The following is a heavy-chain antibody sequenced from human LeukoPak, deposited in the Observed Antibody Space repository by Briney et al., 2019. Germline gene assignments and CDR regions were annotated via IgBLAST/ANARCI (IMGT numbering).Heavy chain of an antibody. V-gene: IGHV4-59*08. CDR2: IYRSGST. Sequence: SETLSLTCTVSGGSISSYYWSWIRQPPGKRLEWIGYIYRSGSTNYNPSLKSRVTISADTSKNQFSLKLSSVTAADTAVYYCARHAGYYFDSGRSFDPWGQGTLVPVSS. CDR1: GGSISSYY. CDR3: ARHAGYYFDSGRSFDP. J-gene: IGHJ5*02. D-gene: IGHD3-10*01.